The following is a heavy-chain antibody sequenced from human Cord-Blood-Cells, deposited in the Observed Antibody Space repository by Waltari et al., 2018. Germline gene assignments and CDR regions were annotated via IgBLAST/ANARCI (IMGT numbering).Heavy chain of an antibody. D-gene: IGHD3-3*01. CDR2: IIPIFGTA. J-gene: IGHJ4*02. Sequence: QVQLVKSGAEVKKPGSSVKFSCKASGGTFSSSAISWVRQATGQGLEWRGGIIPIFGTANYAQKFQGRVTITADESTSTAYMELSSLRSEDTAVYYCARGRLRFLEWLLYFDYWGQGTLVTVSS. V-gene: IGHV1-69*01. CDR1: GGTFSSSA. CDR3: ARGRLRFLEWLLYFDY.